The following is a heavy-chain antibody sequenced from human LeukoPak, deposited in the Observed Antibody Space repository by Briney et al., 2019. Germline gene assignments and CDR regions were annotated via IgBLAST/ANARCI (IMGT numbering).Heavy chain of an antibody. V-gene: IGHV3-33*06. CDR3: AKDKDYYGSGSYYRW. CDR1: GFTFSSYG. CDR2: IWYDGSNK. J-gene: IGHJ4*02. D-gene: IGHD3-10*01. Sequence: GGSLRLSCAASGFTFSSYGMHWVRQAPGKGLEWVAVIWYDGSNKYYADSVKGRFTISRDNSKNTLYLQMNSLRAEDTAVYYCAKDKDYYGSGSYYRWWGQGTLVTVSS.